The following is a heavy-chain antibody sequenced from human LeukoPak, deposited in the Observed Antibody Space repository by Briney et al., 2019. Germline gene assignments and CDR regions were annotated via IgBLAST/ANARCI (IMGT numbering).Heavy chain of an antibody. D-gene: IGHD6-19*01. V-gene: IGHV3-74*01. J-gene: IGHJ2*01. Sequence: QPGGSLRLSCAASGFTFSSYWMHWVRQAPGKGLVWVSRINSDGSSTSYADSVKGRFTISRDNAKNTLYLQMNSLRAEDTAVYYCAKDRMEQLISGWYYDLWGRGTLVTVSS. CDR1: GFTFSSYW. CDR3: AKDRMEQLISGWYYDL. CDR2: INSDGSST.